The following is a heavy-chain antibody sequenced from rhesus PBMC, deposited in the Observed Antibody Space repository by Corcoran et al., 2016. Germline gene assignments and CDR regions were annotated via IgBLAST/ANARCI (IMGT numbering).Heavy chain of an antibody. CDR3: ARAMSLIAAGDY. J-gene: IGHJ4*01. Sequence: QVTLKESGPALVKPTQTLTLTCTFSGFSISTSGMGVGWSRQPPGKALEWLALIYWDDDKYYSTSLKSRLTISKDTSKNQVVLTMTNMDPVDTATYYCARAMSLIAAGDYWGQGVLVTVSS. CDR1: GFSISTSGMG. D-gene: IGHD6-13*01. V-gene: IGHV2-174*01. CDR2: IYWDDDK.